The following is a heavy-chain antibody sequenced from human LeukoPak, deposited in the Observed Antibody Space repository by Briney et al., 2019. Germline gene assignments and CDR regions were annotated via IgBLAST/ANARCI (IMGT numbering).Heavy chain of an antibody. V-gene: IGHV3-48*02. D-gene: IGHD3-10*01. CDR2: ISNRISTI. Sequence: GGSLRLFCAASGFTFSRYSMHWVRQAPREGLEGVSYISNRISTIYYADSVKGRFTISTDNAKNSMYQQINSLRDDDTAVYYCARNLDYYGSGNDYWGQGTLVTVSS. CDR3: ARNLDYYGSGNDY. J-gene: IGHJ4*02. CDR1: GFTFSRYS.